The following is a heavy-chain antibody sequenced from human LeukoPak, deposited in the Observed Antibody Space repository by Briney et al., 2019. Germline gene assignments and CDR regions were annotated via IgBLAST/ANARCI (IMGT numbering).Heavy chain of an antibody. CDR2: ISGSGGST. D-gene: IGHD6-19*01. CDR1: RFTFSNYA. V-gene: IGHV3-23*01. J-gene: IGHJ4*02. Sequence: GGSLRLSCAASRFTFSNYAMSWVRQAPGKGLEWVSAISGSGGSTYYADSVKGRFTISRDNSKNTLYLQMNSLRAEDTAVYYCAKDLYSSGWARYFDYWGQGTLVTISS. CDR3: AKDLYSSGWARYFDY.